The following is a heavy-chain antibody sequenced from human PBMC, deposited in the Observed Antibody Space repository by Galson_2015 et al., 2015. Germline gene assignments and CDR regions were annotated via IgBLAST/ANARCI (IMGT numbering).Heavy chain of an antibody. V-gene: IGHV3-74*01. CDR3: TRGGAGHGDY. CDR1: GFAFSNYW. D-gene: IGHD1-26*01. J-gene: IGHJ4*02. CDR2: VKGDGSST. Sequence: LRLSCAASGFAFSNYWIHWVRQAPGKGLVWVSRVKGDGSSTTYADSVKGRFTISRDNAKNTVYLQMNSLRVEDTAVYYCTRGGAGHGDYWGQGTLVTVSS.